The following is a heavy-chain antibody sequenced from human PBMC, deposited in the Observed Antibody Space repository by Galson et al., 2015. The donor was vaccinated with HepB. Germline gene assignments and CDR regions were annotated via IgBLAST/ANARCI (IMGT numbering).Heavy chain of an antibody. J-gene: IGHJ4*02. D-gene: IGHD6-19*01. V-gene: IGHV3-21*01. CDR3: AREKSGIAVAGTRAFDC. CDR2: ISSSSTYR. CDR1: GFIFDSYS. Sequence: SLRLSCAVSGFIFDSYSMDWVRQAPGKGLEWVSSISSSSTYRYYADSVKDRFTISRDNAKNSLYLQINSLRVEDTAVYFCAREKSGIAVAGTRAFDCWGQGTLVTVSS.